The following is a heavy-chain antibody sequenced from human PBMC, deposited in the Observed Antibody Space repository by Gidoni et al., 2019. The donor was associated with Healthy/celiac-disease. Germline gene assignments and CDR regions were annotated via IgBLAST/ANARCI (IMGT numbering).Heavy chain of an antibody. V-gene: IGHV1-58*01. CDR1: GFTFTSSA. Sequence: QMQLVQSGPEVKKPGTSVKVSCKASGFTFTSSAVQWVRQARGQRLEWIGWIVVGSGNTNYAQKFQERVTITRDMSTSTAYMELSSLRSEDTAVYYCAAENSSGYPLDYWGQGTLVTVSS. J-gene: IGHJ4*02. D-gene: IGHD3-22*01. CDR3: AAENSSGYPLDY. CDR2: IVVGSGNT.